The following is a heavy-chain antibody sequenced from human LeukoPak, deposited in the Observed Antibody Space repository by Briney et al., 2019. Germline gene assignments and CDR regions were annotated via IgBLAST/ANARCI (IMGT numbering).Heavy chain of an antibody. CDR1: GFIFSDYG. V-gene: IGHV3-30*02. CDR2: IRYDGSNK. CDR3: AKEGTASKPSDLDY. D-gene: IGHD1/OR15-1a*01. Sequence: GGSLRLSCAASGFIFSDYGMHWVRQAPGEGLEWVAFIRYDGSNKYYLDSVKGRFTISRDSSKNTVYLQMNSLRAEDTAVYYCAKEGTASKPSDLDYWGQGTLVTVSS. J-gene: IGHJ4*02.